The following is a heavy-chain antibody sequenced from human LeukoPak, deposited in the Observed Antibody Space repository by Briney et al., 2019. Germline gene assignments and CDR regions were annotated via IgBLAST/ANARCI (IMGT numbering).Heavy chain of an antibody. CDR1: GFTCASYS. D-gene: IGHD1-26*01. V-gene: IGHV3-23*01. Sequence: GGSLRLSCAASGFTCASYSMYWVRQAPGKGLEWVSGVTGGADTTYYADSVKGRFTISRDNSKNTVYLQMSSLRAEDTAVYYCAKIDRADFFDYWGQGTLVTVSS. CDR3: AKIDRADFFDY. J-gene: IGHJ4*02. CDR2: VTGGADTT.